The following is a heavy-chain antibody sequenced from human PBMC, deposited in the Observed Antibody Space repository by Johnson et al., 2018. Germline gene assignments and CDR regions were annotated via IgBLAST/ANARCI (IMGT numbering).Heavy chain of an antibody. CDR1: GFTFRSYG. CDR2: IWYDVSNK. V-gene: IGHV3-33*08. J-gene: IGHJ6*02. CDR3: ARVGQWLVRNYYYYGMDV. Sequence: VQLLESGGGVVQPGRSXRLSCAASGFTFRSYGMHWVRPAPGKGLEWVAVIWYDVSNKYYADSVKGRFTISRDNAKNSLYLQMKSLRDEDRAVYYWARVGQWLVRNYYYYGMDVWGQGATVTVSS. D-gene: IGHD6-19*01.